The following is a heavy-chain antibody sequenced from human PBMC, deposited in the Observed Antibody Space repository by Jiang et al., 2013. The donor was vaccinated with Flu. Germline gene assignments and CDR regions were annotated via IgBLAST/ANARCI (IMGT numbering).Heavy chain of an antibody. J-gene: IGHJ4*02. CDR3: ARDGPTGELWPGY. CDR1: GGTFSSYT. CDR2: IIPILGIA. D-gene: IGHD3-16*01. V-gene: IGHV1-69*04. Sequence: GAEVKKPGSSVKVSCKASGGTFSSYTISWVRQAPGQGLEWMGRIIPILGIANYAQKFQGRVTITADKSTSTAYMELSSLRSEDTAVYYCARDGPTGELWPGYWGQGTLVTVSS.